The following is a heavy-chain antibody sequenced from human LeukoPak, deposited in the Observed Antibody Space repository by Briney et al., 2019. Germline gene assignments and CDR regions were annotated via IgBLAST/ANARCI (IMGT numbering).Heavy chain of an antibody. J-gene: IGHJ4*02. CDR3: ARDLVYDSSGVFDY. Sequence: GGSLRLSCAASGFTFSSYAMHWVRQAPGKGLEWVAVISCDGSNKYYADSVKGRFTISRDNSKNTLYLQMNSLRAEDTAVYYCARDLVYDSSGVFDYRGQGTLVTVSS. D-gene: IGHD3-22*01. V-gene: IGHV3-30-3*01. CDR1: GFTFSSYA. CDR2: ISCDGSNK.